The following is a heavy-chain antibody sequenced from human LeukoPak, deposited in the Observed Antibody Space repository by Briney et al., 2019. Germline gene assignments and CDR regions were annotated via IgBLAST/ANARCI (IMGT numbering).Heavy chain of an antibody. V-gene: IGHV1-69*05. CDR1: GGTFSSYA. CDR2: IIPIFGTA. Sequence: SVKVSCKASGGTFSSYAISWVRQAPGQGLEWMGRIIPIFGTANYAQKFQGRVTITTDESTSTAYMELSSLRSEDTAVYYCARECCSGGSCYPNWFDPWGQGTLVTVSS. D-gene: IGHD2-15*01. J-gene: IGHJ5*02. CDR3: ARECCSGGSCYPNWFDP.